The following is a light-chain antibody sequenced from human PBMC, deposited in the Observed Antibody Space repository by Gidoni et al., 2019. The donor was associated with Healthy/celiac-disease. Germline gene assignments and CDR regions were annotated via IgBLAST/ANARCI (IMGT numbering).Light chain of an antibody. J-gene: IGKJ3*01. CDR2: DAS. CDR3: QQFNNYPFT. CDR1: QGISSA. V-gene: IGKV1D-13*01. Sequence: AIQLTQSPSSLSASVGDRVTITCRASQGISSALAWYQQKPGKAPKLLIYDASSLESGVPSRFSGSGSRTDFTLTISSLQPEDFATYYCQQFNNYPFTFGPXTKVDIK.